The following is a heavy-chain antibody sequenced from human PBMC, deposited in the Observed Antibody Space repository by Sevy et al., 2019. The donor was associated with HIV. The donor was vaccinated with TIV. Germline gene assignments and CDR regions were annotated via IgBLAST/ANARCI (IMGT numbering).Heavy chain of an antibody. J-gene: IGHJ3*02. V-gene: IGHV3-48*02. Sequence: GGSLRLSCAASGFTFSSYSMNWVRQAPGKGLEWVSYISSSSSTIYYVDSVKGRFTISRDNAKNTMYLQMNSLRDEDTAVYYCARSVSRITMIVVVNDAFDIWGQGTMVTVSS. CDR1: GFTFSSYS. CDR3: ARSVSRITMIVVVNDAFDI. CDR2: ISSSSSTI. D-gene: IGHD3-22*01.